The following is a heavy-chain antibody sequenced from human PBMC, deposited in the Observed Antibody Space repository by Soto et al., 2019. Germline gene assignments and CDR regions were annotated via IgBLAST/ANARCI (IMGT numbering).Heavy chain of an antibody. V-gene: IGHV5-51*01. CDR2: IYPGDSDS. D-gene: IGHD2-15*01. J-gene: IGHJ6*02. Sequence: GESLKISCEGSVYTFTTYWVAWVRQMPGKGLEWVGSIYPGDSDSRYNPSVQGQVTISADRSISTAYLQWNSLKASDTAMYFCARHKGYCSSTSCYGMDVWGQGTTVTVSS. CDR3: ARHKGYCSSTSCYGMDV. CDR1: VYTFTTYW.